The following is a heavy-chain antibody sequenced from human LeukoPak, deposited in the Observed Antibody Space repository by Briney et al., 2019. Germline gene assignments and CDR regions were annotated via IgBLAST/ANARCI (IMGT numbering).Heavy chain of an antibody. CDR3: ARDQGGSGYYYDSSGHSFDY. V-gene: IGHV3-11*04. D-gene: IGHD3-22*01. Sequence: TGGSLRLSCAASGFTFSDYYMSWIRQAPGKGLEWVSYISSSGSTIYYADSVKGRFTISRDNAKNSLYLQMNSLRDEDTAVYYCARDQGGSGYYYDSSGHSFDYWGQGTLVTVSS. CDR2: ISSSGSTI. J-gene: IGHJ4*02. CDR1: GFTFSDYY.